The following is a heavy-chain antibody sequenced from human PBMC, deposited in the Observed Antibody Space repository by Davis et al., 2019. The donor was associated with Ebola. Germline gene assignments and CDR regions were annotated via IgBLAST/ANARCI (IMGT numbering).Heavy chain of an antibody. CDR1: GFTFSSYS. Sequence: GESLKISCAASGFTFSSYSMNWVRQAPGKGLEWVSYISSSSSTIYYADSVKGRFTISRDNSKNTLYLQINSLRAEDTAVYYCARSPHQSPYWGQGTLVTVSS. CDR2: ISSSSSTI. V-gene: IGHV3-48*01. CDR3: ARSPHQSPY. J-gene: IGHJ4*02.